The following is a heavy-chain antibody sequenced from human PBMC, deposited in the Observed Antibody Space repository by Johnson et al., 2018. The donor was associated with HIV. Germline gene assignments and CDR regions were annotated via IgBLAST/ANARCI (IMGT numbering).Heavy chain of an antibody. V-gene: IGHV3-30*04. CDR1: GFTFSSYP. CDR2: ISYDGSTI. D-gene: IGHD4-23*01. Sequence: QVQLVESGGGVVQPGRSLRLSCAVSGFTFSSYPMHWVRQAPGKGLEWVAVISYDGSTIYYADSVKGRFTISRDNAKNSLYLQMNSLRVEDTAVYYCARATVESAFDIWGQGTMVTVSS. CDR3: ARATVESAFDI. J-gene: IGHJ3*02.